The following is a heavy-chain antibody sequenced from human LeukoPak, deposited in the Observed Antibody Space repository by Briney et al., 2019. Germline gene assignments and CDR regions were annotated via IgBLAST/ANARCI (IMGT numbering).Heavy chain of an antibody. CDR3: VRDGRGDYPKFDL. J-gene: IGHJ4*02. CDR1: GVTFSSYW. CDR2: IYPDGSRT. Sequence: GGSLRLSCTASGVTFSSYWMHWVRQAPGKGLVWVSRIYPDGSRTDYADSVKGRFTISRDNARSTLFLQMNSLTAEDTAVYFCVRDGRGDYPKFDLWGQGTLVTVSS. V-gene: IGHV3-74*01. D-gene: IGHD4-17*01.